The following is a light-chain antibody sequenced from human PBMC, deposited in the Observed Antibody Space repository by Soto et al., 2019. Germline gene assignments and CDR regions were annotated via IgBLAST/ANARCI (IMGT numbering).Light chain of an antibody. Sequence: EIVLTQSPGTLSLSPGERATLSCRASQSVSSDYLAWYQQKHGQTPKVLIYRASSRATGIPDRFSGSGSGTDFTITISRLEPEDFAVYYCQQYGSSPLTFGGGTKVDIK. CDR2: RAS. V-gene: IGKV3-20*01. J-gene: IGKJ4*01. CDR3: QQYGSSPLT. CDR1: QSVSSDY.